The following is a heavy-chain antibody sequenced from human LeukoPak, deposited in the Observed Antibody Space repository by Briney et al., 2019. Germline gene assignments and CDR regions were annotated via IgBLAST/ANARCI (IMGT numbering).Heavy chain of an antibody. CDR1: GYTFTIYD. CDR2: MNPNSGNT. J-gene: IGHJ4*02. V-gene: IGHV1-8*03. Sequence: ASVKVSCKASGYTFTIYDINWVRQATGQGLEWMGWMNPNSGNTGYAQKFQGRVTITRNTSISTAYMELSSLRSEDTAVYYCAGTSRSITIFGVVISFDYWGQGTLVTVSS. D-gene: IGHD3-3*01. CDR3: AGTSRSITIFGVVISFDY.